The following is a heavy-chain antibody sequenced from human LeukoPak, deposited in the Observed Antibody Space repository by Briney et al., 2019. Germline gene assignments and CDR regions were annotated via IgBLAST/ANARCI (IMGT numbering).Heavy chain of an antibody. D-gene: IGHD3-10*01. CDR3: AKETTVRGEAFDY. CDR1: GFTFDDYA. Sequence: GGSLRLSCAASGFTFDDYAMHWVRQAPGKGLEWVSGISWNSGSIGYADSVKGRFTISRDNAKNSLYLQMNSLRAEDTALYYCAKETTVRGEAFDYWGQGTLVTVSS. V-gene: IGHV3-9*01. CDR2: ISWNSGSI. J-gene: IGHJ4*02.